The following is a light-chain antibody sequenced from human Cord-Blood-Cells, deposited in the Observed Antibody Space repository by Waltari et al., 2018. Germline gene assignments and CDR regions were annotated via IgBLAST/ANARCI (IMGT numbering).Light chain of an antibody. CDR1: SSNIGSNY. CDR2: RNN. J-gene: IGLJ3*02. Sequence: QSVLTQPPSASGTPGQRVTISCSGSSSNIGSNYVYWYQQLPGTAPKLLIYRNNQRPSGFPDRFSGSKSGTSSSLAIRGLRSEDEADYYCAAWDDSLSGSWVFGGGTKLTVL. V-gene: IGLV1-47*01. CDR3: AAWDDSLSGSWV.